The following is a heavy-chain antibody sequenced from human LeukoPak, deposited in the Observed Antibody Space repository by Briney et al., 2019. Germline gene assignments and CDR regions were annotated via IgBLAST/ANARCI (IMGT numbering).Heavy chain of an antibody. V-gene: IGHV3-11*04. CDR1: LFTFCEYY. D-gene: IGHD2-21*01. CDR2: ISSSGSTI. CDR3: AKQRFRRFDY. Sequence: PVGSLRLSCAASLFTFCEYYMTSMRQAPGKGLEWVSDISSSGSTIYYTDTLKGRFTISRDNTKNSLNLQMESLRAEDTAVYYCAKQRFRRFDYWGQGTLVIVSS. J-gene: IGHJ4*02.